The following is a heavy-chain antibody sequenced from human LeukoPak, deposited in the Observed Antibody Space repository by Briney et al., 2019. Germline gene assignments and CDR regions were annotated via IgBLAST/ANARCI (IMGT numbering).Heavy chain of an antibody. CDR2: IYNSAIT. CDR3: ARLAGTTSGDY. D-gene: IGHD1-7*01. Sequence: SETLSPTCTVSGGSIKTYHWNWIRQPPGKGLEWIGYIYNSAITNYNPSLKSRVSISIDTSKNQFSLKLNSVTAADTAVYYCARLAGTTSGDYWGQGILVTVSA. J-gene: IGHJ4*02. V-gene: IGHV4-59*01. CDR1: GGSIKTYH.